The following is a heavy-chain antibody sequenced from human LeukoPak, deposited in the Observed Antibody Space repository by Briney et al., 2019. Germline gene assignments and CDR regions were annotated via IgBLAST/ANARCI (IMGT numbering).Heavy chain of an antibody. Sequence: GGSLRLSCAASGFTFDDYGMSWVRQAPGKGLEWVSGINWNGGSTGYADSVKGRFTISRDNAKNSLYLQMNSLRAEDTALYYCARAGYYGSGSYINYFDYWGQGTLVTVSS. V-gene: IGHV3-20*04. D-gene: IGHD3-10*01. CDR3: ARAGYYGSGSYINYFDY. J-gene: IGHJ4*02. CDR2: INWNGGST. CDR1: GFTFDDYG.